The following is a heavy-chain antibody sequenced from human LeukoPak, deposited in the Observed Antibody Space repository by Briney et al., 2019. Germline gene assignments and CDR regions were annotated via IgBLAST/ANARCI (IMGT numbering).Heavy chain of an antibody. CDR1: GFTFSNYA. V-gene: IGHV3-23*01. J-gene: IGHJ4*02. CDR2: IVGSGSST. CDR3: AKWGDYDILTGYYDSDY. D-gene: IGHD3-9*01. Sequence: GGSLRLSCAASGFTFSNYAMSWVRQAPGKGLEWVSAIVGSGSSTYYADSVKGRFTISRDNSKNTLYLQLNRLRAEDTAVYYWAKWGDYDILTGYYDSDYWGQGTLVTVSS.